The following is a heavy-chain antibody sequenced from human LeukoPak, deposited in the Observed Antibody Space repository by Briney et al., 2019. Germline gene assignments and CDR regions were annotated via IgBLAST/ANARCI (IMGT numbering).Heavy chain of an antibody. CDR1: VYTLTVYY. D-gene: IGHD3-22*01. V-gene: IGHV1-2*02. J-gene: IGHJ2*01. Sequence: ASAKDSCKPSVYTLTVYYIHTVRETPRQGHEWVGWINPNSGGTNIAQSFQSRVTMTSDTSISTAYMELKRLTSDDTAVYYCARDYGLHSSGYGPFDLWGRGTLVIVS. CDR3: ARDYGLHSSGYGPFDL. CDR2: INPNSGGT.